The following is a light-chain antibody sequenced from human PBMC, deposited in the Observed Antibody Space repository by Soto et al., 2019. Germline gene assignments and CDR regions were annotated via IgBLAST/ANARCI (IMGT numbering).Light chain of an antibody. Sequence: QSVLTQPPSVSGAPGQRVTISCTGSSSNIGARYDVHWYQQLPGTAPKLLIYANNNRPSGVPDRFSGSKSGTSASLAITGLQAEDEADYYCQSFDNSLSLRVFGGGTKLTVL. V-gene: IGLV1-40*01. CDR1: SSNIGARYD. J-gene: IGLJ2*01. CDR3: QSFDNSLSLRV. CDR2: ANN.